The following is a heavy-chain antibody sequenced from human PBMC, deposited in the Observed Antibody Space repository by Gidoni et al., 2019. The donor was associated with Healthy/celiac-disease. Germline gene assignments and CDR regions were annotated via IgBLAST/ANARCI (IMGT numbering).Heavy chain of an antibody. D-gene: IGHD3-22*01. Sequence: EVQLVESGGGLVQPGGSLRLSCAASGFTVSSNYMSWVRQAPGKGLEWVSVIYSGGSTYYADSVKGRFTISRDNSKNTLYLQMNSLRAEDTAVYYCASTKDDSSGYYTVAVYFDYWGQGTLVTVSS. V-gene: IGHV3-66*01. CDR3: ASTKDDSSGYYTVAVYFDY. CDR2: IYSGGST. CDR1: GFTVSSNY. J-gene: IGHJ4*02.